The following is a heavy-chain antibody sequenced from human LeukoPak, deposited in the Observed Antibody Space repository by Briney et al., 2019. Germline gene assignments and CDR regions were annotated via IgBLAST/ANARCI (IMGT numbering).Heavy chain of an antibody. CDR1: GYSISSGYY. CDR2: IYHSGRT. Sequence: PSETLFLTCTVSGYSISSGYYCGWIRQPPGKGLEWIRSIYHSGRTYYNPSLKSRVPISVDTSKNQFSVKPSSVTAADTAVYYWARDHNRGYDYCGQGTLVTVSS. D-gene: IGHD7-27*01. CDR3: ARDHNRGYDY. J-gene: IGHJ4*02. V-gene: IGHV4-38-2*02.